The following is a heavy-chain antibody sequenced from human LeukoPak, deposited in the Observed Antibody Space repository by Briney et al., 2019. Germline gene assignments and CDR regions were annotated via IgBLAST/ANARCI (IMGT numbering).Heavy chain of an antibody. CDR2: INPNSGGT. J-gene: IGHJ3*02. CDR1: GYIFTSYF. CDR3: AREYRGYSSGWYQGRAFDI. V-gene: IGHV1-2*02. D-gene: IGHD6-19*01. Sequence: ASVKVSCKASGYIFTSYFMHWVRQAPGQGLEWMGWINPNSGGTNYAQKFQGRVTMTRDTSISTAYMELSRLRSDDTAVYYCAREYRGYSSGWYQGRAFDIWGQGTMVTVSS.